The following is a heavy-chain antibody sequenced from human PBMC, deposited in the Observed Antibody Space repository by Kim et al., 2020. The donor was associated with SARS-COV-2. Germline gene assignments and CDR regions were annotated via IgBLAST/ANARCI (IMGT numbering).Heavy chain of an antibody. D-gene: IGHD6-13*01. J-gene: IGHJ6*02. CDR2: INHSGST. CDR1: GGSFSGYY. CDR3: ARSLRAYSSSWYAGYYYYGMDV. V-gene: IGHV4-34*01. Sequence: SETLSLTCAVYGGSFSGYYWSWIRQPPGKGLEWIGEINHSGSTNYNPSLKSRVTISVDTSKNQFSLKLSSVTAADTAVYYCARSLRAYSSSWYAGYYYYGMDVWGQGTTVTVSS.